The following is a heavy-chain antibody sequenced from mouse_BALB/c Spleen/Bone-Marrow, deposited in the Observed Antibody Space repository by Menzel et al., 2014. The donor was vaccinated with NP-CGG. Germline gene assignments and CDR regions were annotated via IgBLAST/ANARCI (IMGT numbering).Heavy chain of an antibody. D-gene: IGHD2-14*01. Sequence: QVQLQQSGAELVRPGVSVKISCKGSGYTFTDYAIHWVKQSHAKSLEWIGLISSYYGAASYNQKFKGKATMTVDKSSSTAYMDLARLTSEDSAIYYCARSGKVRNAMDYWGQGTSVTVSS. CDR1: GYTFTDYA. CDR2: ISSYYGAA. V-gene: IGHV1S137*01. J-gene: IGHJ4*01. CDR3: ARSGKVRNAMDY.